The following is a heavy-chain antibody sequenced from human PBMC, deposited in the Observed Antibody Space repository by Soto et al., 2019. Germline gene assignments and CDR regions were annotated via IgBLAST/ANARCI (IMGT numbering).Heavy chain of an antibody. V-gene: IGHV3-23*04. CDR3: GKGGGGDHGY. Sequence: EVQLVESEGGLVQPGGSLRLSCEASGFIFTTSDMSWVRQAPGKGLEWISSITITGDTTHYADSVKGRFTISRDNSRNPVYLQRNSLRVDDTAVYYCGKGGGGDHGYWGQGTLVAVSS. D-gene: IGHD2-21*02. CDR1: GFIFTTSD. CDR2: ITITGDTT. J-gene: IGHJ4*02.